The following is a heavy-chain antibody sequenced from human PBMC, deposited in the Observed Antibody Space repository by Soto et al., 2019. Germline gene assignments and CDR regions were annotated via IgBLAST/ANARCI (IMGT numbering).Heavy chain of an antibody. Sequence: EVQLVESGGGLVQPGGSLRLSCAASGFIFNSYWMHWVRQAPGKGLVWVSRINTDESSRSYADSVKGRFTISRDNATNTLYLQMNSLRAEDTSVYFCARDRVPQLGSYGMDVWGQETTVTVSS. CDR3: ARDRVPQLGSYGMDV. J-gene: IGHJ6*02. CDR1: GFIFNSYW. V-gene: IGHV3-74*01. D-gene: IGHD2-2*01. CDR2: INTDESSR.